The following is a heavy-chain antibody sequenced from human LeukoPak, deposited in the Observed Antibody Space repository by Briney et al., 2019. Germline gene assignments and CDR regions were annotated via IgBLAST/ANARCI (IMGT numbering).Heavy chain of an antibody. CDR3: ARGLQYYYDSSGYYPFDY. V-gene: IGHV4-39*07. D-gene: IGHD3-22*01. J-gene: IGHJ4*02. Sequence: SETLSLTCTVSGGSISSSSYYWGWIRQPLGKGLEWIGSIYYSGSTYYNPSLKSRVTISVDTSKNQFSLKLSSVTAADTAVYYCARGLQYYYDSSGYYPFDYWGQGTLVTVSS. CDR1: GGSISSSSYY. CDR2: IYYSGST.